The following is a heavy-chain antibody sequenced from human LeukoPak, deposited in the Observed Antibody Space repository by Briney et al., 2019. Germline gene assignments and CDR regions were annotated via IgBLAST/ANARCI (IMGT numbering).Heavy chain of an antibody. D-gene: IGHD3-3*01. CDR3: ARELRFLEWLLVGRMFAFDI. Sequence: PGGSLRLSCAASGFTFSSYWMSWVRQAPGKGLEWVANIKQDGSEKYYVDSVKGRFTISRDNAKNSLYLQMNSLRAEDTAVYYCARELRFLEWLLVGRMFAFDIWGQGTMVTVSS. J-gene: IGHJ3*02. V-gene: IGHV3-7*01. CDR2: IKQDGSEK. CDR1: GFTFSSYW.